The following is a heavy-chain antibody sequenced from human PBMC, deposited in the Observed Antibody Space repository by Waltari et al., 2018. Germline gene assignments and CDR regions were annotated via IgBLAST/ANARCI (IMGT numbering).Heavy chain of an antibody. J-gene: IGHJ4*02. CDR2: IRGSDATP. Sequence: EVQLLESAGGLVQPGEALRLSCAASGFSFMGFAMTWVRQAPGGGLGGFAYIRGSDATPFYEESVKGRFTIVRDNSRDTVYLQMNSLRVDDSAVYYCAKGSRGYTNYFFDSWGQGTLVSVSS. CDR1: GFSFMGFA. V-gene: IGHV3-23*01. CDR3: AKGSRGYTNYFFDS. D-gene: IGHD3-16*02.